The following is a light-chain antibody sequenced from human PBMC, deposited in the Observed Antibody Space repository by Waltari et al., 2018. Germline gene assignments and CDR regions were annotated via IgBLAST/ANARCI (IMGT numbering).Light chain of an antibody. CDR3: SSYTSTSSPWV. CDR1: SSDIGLYNF. J-gene: IGLJ3*02. V-gene: IGLV2-14*03. CDR2: GVS. Sequence: QSVLTQPPPASGSPGQSITIPCTGPSSDIGLYNFVSWYQQHPDKAPKLVIYGVSNRPSGVSNRFCGSKSGNTASLTISGLQAEDEADYYCSSYTSTSSPWVFGGGTKLTVL.